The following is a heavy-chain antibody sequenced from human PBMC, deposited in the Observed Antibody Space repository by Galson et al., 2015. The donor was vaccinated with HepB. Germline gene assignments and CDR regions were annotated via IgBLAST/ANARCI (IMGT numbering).Heavy chain of an antibody. CDR3: ARDVEMAYGMDV. J-gene: IGHJ6*02. CDR1: GFTFSDYY. D-gene: IGHD5-24*01. V-gene: IGHV3-11*01. Sequence: SLRLSCAASGFTFSDYYMSWIRQAPGKGLEWLSYISSSGGTIYYADSVKGRFTISRDNAKNSLYLQMDSLRAEDTAVYYCARDVEMAYGMDVWGQGTTVTVSS. CDR2: ISSSGGTI.